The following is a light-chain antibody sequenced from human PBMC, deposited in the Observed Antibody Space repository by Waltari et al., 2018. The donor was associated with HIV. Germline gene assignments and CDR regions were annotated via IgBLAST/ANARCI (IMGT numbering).Light chain of an antibody. V-gene: IGLV1-47*01. Sequence: QSVLTQPPSASGTPGQTVTISCSGSSSNIGNDNVSWYQQLQGMTPKLLIYKNYQRPSGVPDRFAGSKSGTSASLAISGLRSEDEADYYCVGWDGSLSGYVFGAGTKVTVL. CDR2: KNY. CDR3: VGWDGSLSGYV. CDR1: SSNIGNDN. J-gene: IGLJ1*01.